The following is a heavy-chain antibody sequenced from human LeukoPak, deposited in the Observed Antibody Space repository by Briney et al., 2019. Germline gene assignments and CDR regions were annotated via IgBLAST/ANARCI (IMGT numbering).Heavy chain of an antibody. CDR2: INHSGST. Sequence: SETLSLTCAVYGGSFSGYYWSWIRQPPGKGLEWIGEINHSGSTNYNPSLKSRVTISVDTSKNQFSLKLSSVTAADTAVYYCARSINRGWYTSRGNDYWGQGTLVTVSS. CDR3: ARSINRGWYTSRGNDY. V-gene: IGHV4-34*01. CDR1: GGSFSGYY. D-gene: IGHD6-19*01. J-gene: IGHJ4*02.